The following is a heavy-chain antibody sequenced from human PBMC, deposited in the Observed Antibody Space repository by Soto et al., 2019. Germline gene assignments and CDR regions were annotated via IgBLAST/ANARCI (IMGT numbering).Heavy chain of an antibody. Sequence: EVQLLESGGGLVQPGGSLRLSCAASGFTFSSYAVSWVRQAPGKGPEWIPSISGSGSTIYYSDSVKGRFTISRDNSKNTLYLQMGSLRAEDTAVYYCAKVFYYYDSSGYYYFDYWGQGTLVTVSS. D-gene: IGHD3-22*01. V-gene: IGHV3-23*01. CDR1: GFTFSSYA. J-gene: IGHJ4*02. CDR2: ISGSGSTI. CDR3: AKVFYYYDSSGYYYFDY.